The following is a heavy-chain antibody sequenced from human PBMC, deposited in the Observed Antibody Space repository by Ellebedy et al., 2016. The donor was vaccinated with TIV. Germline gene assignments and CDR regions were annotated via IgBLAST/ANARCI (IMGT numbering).Heavy chain of an antibody. V-gene: IGHV1-46*01. Sequence: AASVKVSCKASGYTFINYGISRVRQAPGQGLEWMGRINLSDGSTSYAQTFQGRVTMTRDTSTSTVYMELSSLRSEDTAVYSCARGSVYDSSGYYYGGRSDAWGQGSLVTVSS. CDR1: GYTFINYG. D-gene: IGHD3-22*01. J-gene: IGHJ5*02. CDR2: INLSDGST. CDR3: ARGSVYDSSGYYYGGRSDA.